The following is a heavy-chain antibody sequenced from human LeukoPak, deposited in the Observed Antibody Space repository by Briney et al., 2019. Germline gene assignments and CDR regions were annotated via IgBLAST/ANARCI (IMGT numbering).Heavy chain of an antibody. CDR3: ARVYLWFGEWTFDY. Sequence: SETLSLTCAVYGGSFSGYYWSWIRQPLGKGLELIGEINHSGSTNYNPSLKSRVTISVDTSKNQFSLKLSSVTAADTAVYYCARVYLWFGEWTFDYWGQGTLVTVSS. CDR2: INHSGST. D-gene: IGHD3-10*01. V-gene: IGHV4-34*01. CDR1: GGSFSGYY. J-gene: IGHJ4*02.